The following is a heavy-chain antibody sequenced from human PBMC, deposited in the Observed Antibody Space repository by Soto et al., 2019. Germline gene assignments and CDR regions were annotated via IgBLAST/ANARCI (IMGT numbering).Heavy chain of an antibody. Sequence: SETLSLTCTVSGGSISSYYWSWIRQPPGKGLEWIGYIYYSGSTNYNPSLKSRVTISVDTSKNQFSLKLSSVTAADTAVYYCARGRGGVTGTSSYLPFDYWGQGTLVTVSS. D-gene: IGHD1-7*01. CDR2: IYYSGST. V-gene: IGHV4-59*01. J-gene: IGHJ4*02. CDR1: GGSISSYY. CDR3: ARGRGGVTGTSSYLPFDY.